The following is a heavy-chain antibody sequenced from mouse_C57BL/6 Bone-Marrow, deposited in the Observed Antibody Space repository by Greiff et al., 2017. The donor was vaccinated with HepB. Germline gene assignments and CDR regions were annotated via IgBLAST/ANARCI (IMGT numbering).Heavy chain of an antibody. Sequence: DVHLVESGGDLVKPGGSLKLSCAASGFTFSSYGMSWVRQTPDKRLEWVATISSGGSYTYYPDSVKGRFTISRDNAKNTLYLQMSSLKSEDTAMYYCARLGRPFAYWGQGTLVTVSA. J-gene: IGHJ3*01. V-gene: IGHV5-6*01. CDR1: GFTFSSYG. CDR2: ISSGGSYT. D-gene: IGHD4-1*01. CDR3: ARLGRPFAY.